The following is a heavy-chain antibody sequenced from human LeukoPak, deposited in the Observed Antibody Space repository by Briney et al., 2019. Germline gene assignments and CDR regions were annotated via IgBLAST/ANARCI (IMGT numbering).Heavy chain of an antibody. CDR3: AKPTRGYSYGSADY. CDR1: GFTFSDYN. D-gene: IGHD5-18*01. V-gene: IGHV3-11*01. CDR2: ISRSGSTK. J-gene: IGHJ4*02. Sequence: GGSLRLSCAASGFTFSDYNMRWIRQTPGKGLEWVSSISRSGSTKYYADSVKGRFTISRDNSKNTLYLQMNSLRAEDTAVYYCAKPTRGYSYGSADYWGQGTLVTVSS.